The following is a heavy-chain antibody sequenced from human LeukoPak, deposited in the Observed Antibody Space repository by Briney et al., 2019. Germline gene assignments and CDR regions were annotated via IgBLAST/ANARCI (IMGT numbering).Heavy chain of an antibody. Sequence: GGSLRLSCAASGFTFDDYAMHWVRQAPGKGLEWVSLISWDGGSTYYADSVRGRVTISRDNSKNTLYLQMNSLRAEDTAVYYCARAAAGNRGWDWYYFDYWGQGTLVSVSS. D-gene: IGHD6-13*01. CDR3: ARAAAGNRGWDWYYFDY. J-gene: IGHJ4*01. CDR1: GFTFDDYA. CDR2: ISWDGGST. V-gene: IGHV3-43D*03.